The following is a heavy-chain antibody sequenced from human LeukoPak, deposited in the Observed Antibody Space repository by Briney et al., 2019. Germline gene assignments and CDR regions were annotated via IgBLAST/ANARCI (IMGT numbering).Heavy chain of an antibody. D-gene: IGHD2-8*02. J-gene: IGHJ3*02. CDR1: GFTFSSYA. CDR2: ISYDGSNK. CDR3: AKDLRNIRTLVDLQMI. Sequence: GGSLRLSCAASGFTFSSYAMHWVRQAPGKGLEWVAVISYDGSNKYYADSVKGRFTVSRDNSKNTVYLQMNSLRAEDTAVYYCAKDLRNIRTLVDLQMIWGQGTLVIVSS. V-gene: IGHV3-30-3*01.